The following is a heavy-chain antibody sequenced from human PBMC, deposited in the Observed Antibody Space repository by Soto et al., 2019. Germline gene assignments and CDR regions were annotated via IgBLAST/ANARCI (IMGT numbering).Heavy chain of an antibody. J-gene: IGHJ4*02. CDR3: ARGVSAGVNY. Sequence: ASVKVSCKASGYSFTSLDINWVRQTAGQGLEWMGWMQPSTGRTGYAQKFQGRVTMTRDTSINTAYMELTTLTSDDTAFYYCARGVSAGVNYWGRGTLVTVSS. CDR2: MQPSTGRT. V-gene: IGHV1-8*01. D-gene: IGHD3-10*01. CDR1: GYSFTSLD.